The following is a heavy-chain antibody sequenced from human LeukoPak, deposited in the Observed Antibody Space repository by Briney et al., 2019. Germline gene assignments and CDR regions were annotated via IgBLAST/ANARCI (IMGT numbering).Heavy chain of an antibody. CDR3: AKANGGGHYYYYGMDV. V-gene: IGHV3-30*18. D-gene: IGHD3-16*01. CDR1: GFTFSSYG. CDR2: ISYDGSNK. J-gene: IGHJ6*02. Sequence: GGSLRLPCAASGFTFSSYGMHWVRQAPGKGLEWVAVISYDGSNKYYADSVKGRFTISRDNSKNTLYLQMNSLRAEDTAVYYCAKANGGGHYYYYGMDVWGQGTTVTVSS.